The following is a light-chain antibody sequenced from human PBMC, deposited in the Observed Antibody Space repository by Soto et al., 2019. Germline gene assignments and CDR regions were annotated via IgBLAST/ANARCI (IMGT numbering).Light chain of an antibody. V-gene: IGLV2-23*02. CDR2: EVS. CDR3: CSYAGSGTFNWV. J-gene: IGLJ3*02. Sequence: QSALTQPASVSGSPGQSITISCTGTTSDAGSYDLVSWYQQHPGNATKLMIFEVSKRPSVISHRFSGSKSGDTASLTISGLQPDDEADYYCCSYAGSGTFNWVFGGGNKLTVL. CDR1: TSDAGSYDL.